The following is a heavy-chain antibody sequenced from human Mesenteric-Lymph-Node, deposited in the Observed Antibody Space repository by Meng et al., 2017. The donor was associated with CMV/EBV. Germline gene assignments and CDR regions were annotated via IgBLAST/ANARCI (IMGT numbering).Heavy chain of an antibody. Sequence: FSNFAINWVRQVPGQGLEWMGWMKPISGDTGYAQNFQGRVTMTRDTSITTAYLELSSLRSDDTAVYYCASDFVGEVISTTLTAEYFEHWGQGTLVTVSS. CDR2: MKPISGDT. V-gene: IGHV1-8*01. D-gene: IGHD3-22*01. J-gene: IGHJ1*01. CDR1: FSNFA. CDR3: ASDFVGEVISTTLTAEYFEH.